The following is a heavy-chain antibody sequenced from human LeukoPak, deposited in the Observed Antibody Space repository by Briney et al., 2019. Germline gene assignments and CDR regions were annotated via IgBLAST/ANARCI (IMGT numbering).Heavy chain of an antibody. V-gene: IGHV3-13*01. CDR2: IGTAGDT. D-gene: IGHD6-19*01. CDR1: GFTLSNFA. Sequence: GGSLRLSCAASGFTLSNFAMHWVRQATGKGLEWASAIGTAGDTFYPGSVKGRFTISRENAKNSLYLQMNSLRAEDTAVYYCATGGVYSSGWAAEYYFDYWGQGTLVTVSS. CDR3: ATGGVYSSGWAAEYYFDY. J-gene: IGHJ4*02.